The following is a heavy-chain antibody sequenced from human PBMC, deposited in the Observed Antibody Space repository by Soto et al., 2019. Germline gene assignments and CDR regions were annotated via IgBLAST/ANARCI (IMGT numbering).Heavy chain of an antibody. J-gene: IGHJ3*02. D-gene: IGHD3-22*01. V-gene: IGHV3-23*01. Sequence: EVQLLESGGGMVEPRGSLKLSCAASGFSFGTYVMNWVRQAPGKGLEWVSGISGSGGSVYSADSVKGRFTISRDNTRTTLYLQMNSLSAQDTALAYCAMTRLYDTGTNDYHRDALDIWGQGTQVIVSS. CDR2: ISGSGGSV. CDR3: AMTRLYDTGTNDYHRDALDI. CDR1: GFSFGTYV.